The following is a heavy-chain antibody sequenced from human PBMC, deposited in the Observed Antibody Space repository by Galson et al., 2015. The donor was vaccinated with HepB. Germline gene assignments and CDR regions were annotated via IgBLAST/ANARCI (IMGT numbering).Heavy chain of an antibody. Sequence: SVKVSCKASGYTFTTYSISWVRQAPGQGLEWMGWISTYNGNTNHVQKFQGRVTMTTDTSTSTAYMELRSLRSDDTAVYYCARERGSGYSPYYRYYMDVWGKGTTVTVSS. V-gene: IGHV1-18*01. CDR2: ISTYNGNT. CDR1: GYTFTTYS. J-gene: IGHJ6*03. D-gene: IGHD3-3*01. CDR3: ARERGSGYSPYYRYYMDV.